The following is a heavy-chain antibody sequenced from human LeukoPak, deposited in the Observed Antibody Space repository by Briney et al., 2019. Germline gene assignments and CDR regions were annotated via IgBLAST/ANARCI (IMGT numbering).Heavy chain of an antibody. Sequence: SETLSLTCTVSGGSISSSSYYWGWIRQPPGKGLEWIGSIYYSGSTYYNPSLKSRVTISVDTSKNQFSLKLSSVTAADTAVYYCARGGTREGFDYWGQGTLVTVSS. CDR2: IYYSGST. V-gene: IGHV4-39*07. CDR1: GGSISSSSYY. CDR3: ARGGTREGFDY. D-gene: IGHD1-1*01. J-gene: IGHJ4*02.